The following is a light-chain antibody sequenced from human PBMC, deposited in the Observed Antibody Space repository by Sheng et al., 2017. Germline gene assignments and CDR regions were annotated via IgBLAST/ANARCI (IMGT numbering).Light chain of an antibody. CDR2: DAS. V-gene: IGKV3-11*01. J-gene: IGKJ4*01. CDR1: QSVSSF. Sequence: EIVLTQSPAALSLSPGERATLSCRASQSVSSFLAWYQQKPGQAPRLLIYDASNRVTGIPGRFSGSGSETDFTLTISSLEPGDSALYYCQQRSSWPLTFGGGTKVEI. CDR3: QQRSSWPLT.